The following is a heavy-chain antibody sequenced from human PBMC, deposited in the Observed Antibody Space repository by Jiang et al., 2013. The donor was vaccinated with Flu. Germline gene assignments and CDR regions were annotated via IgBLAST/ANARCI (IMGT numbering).Heavy chain of an antibody. CDR3: AREKPDKTYVHSYGMDV. J-gene: IGHJ6*02. D-gene: IGHD3-16*01. V-gene: IGHV3-21*01. CDR2: ISITSKYI. CDR1: DFTFNTYT. Sequence: VQLVESGGGLVSPGGSVRLSCEASDFTFNTYTMNWVRQAPGKGLEWVSSISITSKYIYYGDSVKGRFTISRDNTRKLLFLQMDSLRVEDTAVYYCAREKPDKTYVHSYGMDVWGQGTTVTVSS.